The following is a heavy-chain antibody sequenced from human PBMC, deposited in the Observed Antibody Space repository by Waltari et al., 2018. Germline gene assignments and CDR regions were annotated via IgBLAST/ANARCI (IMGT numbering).Heavy chain of an antibody. D-gene: IGHD3-9*01. Sequence: QVQLQESGPGLVTPSQTLSPTCTVSGGSISRGGYYWSWIRQPPGQGLEWIGYIYYSGSTYYNPSLKSRVTISVDTSKNQFSLKLSSVTAADTAVYYCARGNYDILTGYYLNWFDPWGQGTLVTVSS. V-gene: IGHV4-31*03. J-gene: IGHJ5*02. CDR3: ARGNYDILTGYYLNWFDP. CDR1: GGSISRGGYY. CDR2: IYYSGST.